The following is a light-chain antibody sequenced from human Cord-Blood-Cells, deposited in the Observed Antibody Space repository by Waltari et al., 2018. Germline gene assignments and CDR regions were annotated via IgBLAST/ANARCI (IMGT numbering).Light chain of an antibody. Sequence: QSALTQPASVSGSPGQSITISCTGTSSDVGSYNLVTWYKQHPGKAPKRMIYEGSKRPSGVSNRFSGSKSGNTASLTIAGLQAEDEADYYCCSYAGSSSVFGGGTKLTVL. CDR3: CSYAGSSSV. CDR2: EGS. CDR1: SSDVGSYNL. J-gene: IGLJ3*02. V-gene: IGLV2-23*01.